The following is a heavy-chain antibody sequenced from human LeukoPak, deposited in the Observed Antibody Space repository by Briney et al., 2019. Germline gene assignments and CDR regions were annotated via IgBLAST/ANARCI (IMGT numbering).Heavy chain of an antibody. Sequence: KPSETLSLTCTVSGDSISSYYWSWIRQPPRKGLEWIGYIYYSGSTNYNPSLKSRVTISVDTSKNQFSLKLSSVTAADTAVYYCARLYYDSSRYPNWFDPWGQGTLVTVSS. CDR3: ARLYYDSSRYPNWFDP. V-gene: IGHV4-59*08. CDR2: IYYSGST. J-gene: IGHJ5*02. CDR1: GDSISSYY. D-gene: IGHD3-22*01.